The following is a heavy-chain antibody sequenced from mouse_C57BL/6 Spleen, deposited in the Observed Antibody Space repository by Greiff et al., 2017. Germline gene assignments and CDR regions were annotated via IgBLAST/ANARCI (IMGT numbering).Heavy chain of an antibody. Sequence: QVQLQQPGAELVMPGASVKLSCKASGYTFTSYWMHWVKQRPGQSLEWIGEIDPSDSYTNYNQKFKGKSTLTVDKSSSTAYMQLSSLTSEDSAVYYCARGGIYYDYDGAYWGQGTTLTVSS. CDR2: IDPSDSYT. CDR1: GYTFTSYW. V-gene: IGHV1-69*01. CDR3: ARGGIYYDYDGAY. D-gene: IGHD2-4*01. J-gene: IGHJ2*01.